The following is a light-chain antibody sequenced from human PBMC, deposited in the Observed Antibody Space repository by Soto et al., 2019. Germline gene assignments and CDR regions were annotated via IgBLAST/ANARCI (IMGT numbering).Light chain of an antibody. CDR1: QSISSW. CDR3: QQYNSYSMYT. Sequence: DIQMTQAPSTLSASVGDRVTITCRASQSISSWLAWYQQKPWKAPKLLIYKASSLESAVPSRFSVSGSGTEFTLTISSLEPDDFATYYCQQYNSYSMYTFGQGNKLEIK. J-gene: IGKJ2*01. V-gene: IGKV1-5*03. CDR2: KAS.